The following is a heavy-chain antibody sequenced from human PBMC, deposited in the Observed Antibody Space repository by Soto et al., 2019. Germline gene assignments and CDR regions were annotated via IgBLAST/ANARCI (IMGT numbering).Heavy chain of an antibody. D-gene: IGHD4-17*01. V-gene: IGHV2-5*02. CDR2: IYWDDDK. CDR1: GFSLSTSGVG. Sequence: QITLKESGPTLVKPTQTLTLTCTFSGFSLSTSGVGVGWIRQPPGKALEWLALIYWDDDKRYSPSLKSRLTTXKXTXXNPVVLTMTNLDPVDTATYYCALGGDGDYSPFFDYWGQGTLVTVSS. CDR3: ALGGDGDYSPFFDY. J-gene: IGHJ4*02.